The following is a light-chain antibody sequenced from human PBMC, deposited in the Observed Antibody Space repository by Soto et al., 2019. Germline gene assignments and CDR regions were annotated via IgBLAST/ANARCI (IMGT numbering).Light chain of an antibody. CDR3: HQYKSWPPFT. V-gene: IGKV3-15*01. Sequence: EIVMTQSPATLSVSPGERATLSCRASQRVSSNLAWYQQKPGQAPRLLIYGASTRATGIPARFSGSGSGTEFTLTISSLQSEDLAIYYCHQYKSWPPFTFGQGTRLEIK. CDR2: GAS. CDR1: QRVSSN. J-gene: IGKJ5*01.